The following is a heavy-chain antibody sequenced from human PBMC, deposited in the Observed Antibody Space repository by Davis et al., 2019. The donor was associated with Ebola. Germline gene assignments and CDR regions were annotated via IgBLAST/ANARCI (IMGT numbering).Heavy chain of an antibody. CDR1: GFTFSSYA. Sequence: GESLKISCAASGFTFSSYAMSWVRQAPGKGLEWVSAISGSGGSTYYADSVKGRFTISRDNSKNTLYLQMDSLRAEDTAVYYCARAPTSLTVIDYWGQGTLVTVSS. D-gene: IGHD1-20*01. V-gene: IGHV3-23*01. CDR3: ARAPTSLTVIDY. CDR2: ISGSGGST. J-gene: IGHJ4*02.